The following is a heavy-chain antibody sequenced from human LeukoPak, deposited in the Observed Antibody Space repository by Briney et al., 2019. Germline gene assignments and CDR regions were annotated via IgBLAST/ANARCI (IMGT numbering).Heavy chain of an antibody. V-gene: IGHV3-7*01. CDR1: GFASSNYW. Sequence: GGSLRLSCAASGFASSNYWLIWVRQAPGKGLEWVANIKEDGSIEDYVDSVKGRFTVSRDNAKNSLYLQMNSLRVEDTAVYYCVSQQLSPPWGQANLVTVSS. CDR3: VSQQLSPP. CDR2: IKEDGSIE. J-gene: IGHJ5*02. D-gene: IGHD2-15*01.